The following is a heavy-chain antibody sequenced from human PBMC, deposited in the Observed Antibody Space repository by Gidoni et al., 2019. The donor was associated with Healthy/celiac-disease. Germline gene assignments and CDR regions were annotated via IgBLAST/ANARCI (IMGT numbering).Heavy chain of an antibody. Sequence: EVQLVESGGGLVQHGRSLRLSCAASGFTFADYAMHWVRQAPGKGLEWVSGISWNSGSIGYADSVKVRFTIARDNAKNSLYLQMNSLRAEDTALYYCAKEAEYYDFWSGSLDYWGQGTLVTVSS. CDR3: AKEAEYYDFWSGSLDY. V-gene: IGHV3-9*01. J-gene: IGHJ4*02. D-gene: IGHD3-3*01. CDR2: ISWNSGSI. CDR1: GFTFADYA.